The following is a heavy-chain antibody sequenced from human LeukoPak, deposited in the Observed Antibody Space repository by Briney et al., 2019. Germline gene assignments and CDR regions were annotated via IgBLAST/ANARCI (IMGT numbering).Heavy chain of an antibody. CDR3: ARHPVVKMGPFEY. CDR1: GGSVSSSSYY. V-gene: IGHV4-39*01. CDR2: IYYSGST. J-gene: IGHJ4*02. Sequence: KPSETLSLTCTVSGGSVSSSSYYWGWIRQPPGKGLEWIGSIYYSGSTYYNPSLKSRVTISVDTSKNQFSLKLTSVTAADTAVYYCARHPVVKMGPFEYWGQGTLVTVSS. D-gene: IGHD2-21*01.